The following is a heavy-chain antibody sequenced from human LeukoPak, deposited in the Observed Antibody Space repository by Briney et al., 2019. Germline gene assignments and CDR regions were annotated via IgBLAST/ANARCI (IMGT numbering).Heavy chain of an antibody. D-gene: IGHD3-22*01. CDR1: GGTFSSYA. V-gene: IGHV1-69*06. CDR2: IIVIFGTA. J-gene: IGHJ4*02. Sequence: SVKVSCKASGGTFSSYAISWVRQAPGQGLEWMGGIIVIFGTAKYAQKFQGRVTITADKSTSTVYMELSSLRSEDTAVYYCARDLGIPTYYYDSSGLPFDYWGQGTLVTVPS. CDR3: ARDLGIPTYYYDSSGLPFDY.